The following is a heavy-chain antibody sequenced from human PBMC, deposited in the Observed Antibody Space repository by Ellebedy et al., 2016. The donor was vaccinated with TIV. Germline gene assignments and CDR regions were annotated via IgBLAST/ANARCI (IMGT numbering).Heavy chain of an antibody. CDR2: ISYSGST. Sequence: SETLSLXXTVSGGSISGSNFYWGWIRQPPGKGLEWIGSISYSGSTYSPSLKSRVSTSVTQSKSQFSLKLSSVTATDTAVYYCVRGVTGYNMDAFDIWGQGTMVTVSS. CDR3: VRGVTGYNMDAFDI. D-gene: IGHD5-24*01. CDR1: GGSISGSNFY. J-gene: IGHJ3*02. V-gene: IGHV4-39*01.